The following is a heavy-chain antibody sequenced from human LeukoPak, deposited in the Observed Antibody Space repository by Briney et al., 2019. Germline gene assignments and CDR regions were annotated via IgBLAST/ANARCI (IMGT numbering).Heavy chain of an antibody. CDR1: GGSISSSSYY. CDR3: ARHHRGPIVGAIYYNYGMDV. D-gene: IGHD1-26*01. J-gene: IGHJ6*02. V-gene: IGHV4-39*01. CDR2: IYYSGST. Sequence: SETLFLTCTVSGGSISSSSYYWVWLPAPPGMGLVWFGSIYYSGSTYSNPSLKSRVTISVDTSKNQFSLKLSSVTAADTAVYYCARHHRGPIVGAIYYNYGMDVWGQGTTVTVSS.